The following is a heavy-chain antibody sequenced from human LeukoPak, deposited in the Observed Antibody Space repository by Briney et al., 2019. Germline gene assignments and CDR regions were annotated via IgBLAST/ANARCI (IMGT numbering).Heavy chain of an antibody. V-gene: IGHV3-66*01. CDR3: AREPYGDYDPDY. CDR2: IYSGGST. Sequence: GGSLRLSCAASGFTVSSNYMSWVRRAPGKGLEWVSVIYSGGSTYYADSVKGRFTISRDNSKNTLYLQMNSLRAEDTAVYYCAREPYGDYDPDYWGQGTLVTVSS. J-gene: IGHJ4*02. D-gene: IGHD4-17*01. CDR1: GFTVSSNY.